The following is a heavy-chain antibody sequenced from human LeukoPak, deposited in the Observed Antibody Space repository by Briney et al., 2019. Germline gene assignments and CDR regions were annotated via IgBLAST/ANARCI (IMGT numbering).Heavy chain of an antibody. CDR2: ISGSGGST. J-gene: IGHJ4*02. Sequence: PGGSLRLSCASSGFTFSHYAMSWVRQAPGKGLEWVSAISGSGGSTYYADSVKGRFTISRDNSKNTLYLQMNSLRAEDTAVYYCTTYDSSRYYYSPLDSGGQGTLVTVSS. V-gene: IGHV3-23*01. CDR1: GFTFSHYA. CDR3: TTYDSSRYYYSPLDS. D-gene: IGHD3-22*01.